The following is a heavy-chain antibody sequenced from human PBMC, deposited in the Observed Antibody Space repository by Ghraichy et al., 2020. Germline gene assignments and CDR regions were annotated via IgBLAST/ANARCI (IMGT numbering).Heavy chain of an antibody. Sequence: GGSLRLSCAASRFTFSSYAMSWVRQAPGKGLEWVSAISGSGGSTYYADSVKGRFTISRDNSKNTLYLQMNSLRAEDTAVYYCAKDNSGSYHFDYWGQGTLVTVSS. CDR1: RFTFSSYA. J-gene: IGHJ4*02. CDR2: ISGSGGST. D-gene: IGHD1-26*01. CDR3: AKDNSGSYHFDY. V-gene: IGHV3-23*01.